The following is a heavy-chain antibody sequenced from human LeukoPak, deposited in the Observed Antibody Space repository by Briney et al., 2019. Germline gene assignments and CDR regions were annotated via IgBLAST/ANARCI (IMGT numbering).Heavy chain of an antibody. V-gene: IGHV1-46*01. CDR2: INPSGGST. CDR3: ARDPRGYSYGEPLDY. Sequence: ASVKVSCKASGYTFTSYYMHWVRQAPGQGLEWMGIINPSGGSTSYAQKFQGRVTMTRDMSTSTVYMELSSLRSEDTAVYYCARDPRGYSYGEPLDYWGQGTLVTVSS. D-gene: IGHD5-18*01. J-gene: IGHJ4*02. CDR1: GYTFTSYY.